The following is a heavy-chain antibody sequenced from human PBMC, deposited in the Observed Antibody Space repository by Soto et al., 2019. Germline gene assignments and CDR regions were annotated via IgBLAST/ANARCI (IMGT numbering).Heavy chain of an antibody. Sequence: QVQLQESGPGLVKPSETLSLSCTVSGGSISSYYWSWFRQSPGKRMEWIGYVHHSWGSSYNPSLQSRVAMSLDTSKSQFSLKVTSVTATYTAVYYCARQGVGPLHGLVDVWGQGTTVTVSS. CDR2: VHHSWGS. CDR1: GGSISSYY. J-gene: IGHJ6*02. D-gene: IGHD1-26*01. CDR3: ARQGVGPLHGLVDV. V-gene: IGHV4-59*08.